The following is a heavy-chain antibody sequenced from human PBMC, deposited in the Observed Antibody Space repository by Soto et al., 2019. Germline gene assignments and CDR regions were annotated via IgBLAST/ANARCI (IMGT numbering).Heavy chain of an antibody. V-gene: IGHV3-15*01. CDR1: GFTFTRAY. D-gene: IGHD1-26*01. J-gene: IGHJ4*02. Sequence: EVQLVESGGGLVEPGGSIRLSCVASSGFTFTRAYMTWVRQAPGKGLEWVGRIKANHAAGTTDYATSVKGRFTISRDDSTNTLYLEMNSLKSEDTSVYYCATEGGYPGSNFYGAYWGQGVLVTVSS. CDR3: ATEGGYPGSNFYGAY. CDR2: IKANHAAGTT.